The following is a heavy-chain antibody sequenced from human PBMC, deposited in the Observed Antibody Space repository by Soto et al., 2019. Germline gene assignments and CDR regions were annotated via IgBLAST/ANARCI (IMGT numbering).Heavy chain of an antibody. D-gene: IGHD3-22*01. CDR3: ARARISMIVGGAYYYAMDA. J-gene: IGHJ6*02. Sequence: QVQLVQSGAEVKKPGSSVKVSCKASAGTFSSYAMNWVRQAPGQGLEWMGGIIPMFATRNYAQKFQGRVTITADESTXXAXXELSSLRSEDTAVYYCARARISMIVGGAYYYAMDAWGQGTTVTVSS. CDR2: IIPMFATR. CDR1: AGTFSSYA. V-gene: IGHV1-69*12.